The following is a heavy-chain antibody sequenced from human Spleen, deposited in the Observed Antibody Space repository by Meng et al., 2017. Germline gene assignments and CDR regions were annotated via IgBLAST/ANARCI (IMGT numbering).Heavy chain of an antibody. Sequence: QVLLQESGPGLVKPSGTLSLTCAVSGASISSRNWCIWVRQPPGKGLEYIGEIYHSGTTNCSPSLKTRVIISVDKSKNQFSLNLNSVTAADTAVYYCARSPGWWYLDLWGRGTLVTVSS. CDR2: IYHSGTT. D-gene: IGHD1-1*01. J-gene: IGHJ2*01. V-gene: IGHV4-4*02. CDR1: GASISSRNW. CDR3: ARSPGWWYLDL.